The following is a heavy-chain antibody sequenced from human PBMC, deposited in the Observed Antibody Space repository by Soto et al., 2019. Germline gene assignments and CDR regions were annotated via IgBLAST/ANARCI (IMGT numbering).Heavy chain of an antibody. CDR3: AMHSRGSSWWFDP. V-gene: IGHV3-21*02. CDR2: ISSSSSDI. Sequence: EVQLVESGGGLVKPGGSLRLSCAASGFTFSSYSMNWVRQAPGKELEWVSPISSSSSDIDYADSVKGRFSISRDNAKNSVYLQMNSLRAEDTAVDYCAMHSRGSSWWFDPWGQGTLVCVSS. J-gene: IGHJ5*02. D-gene: IGHD3-22*01. CDR1: GFTFSSYS.